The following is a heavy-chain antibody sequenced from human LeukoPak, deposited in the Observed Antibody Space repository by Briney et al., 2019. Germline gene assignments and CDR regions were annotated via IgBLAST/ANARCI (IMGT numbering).Heavy chain of an antibody. J-gene: IGHJ4*02. CDR3: ARDLPRRVPY. CDR1: GLTFSSYW. Sequence: GGSLRLSCAASGLTFSSYWMSWVRQAPGKGLEWVANMKHDGSVQFYVDSVKGRFTVSRDNSKNTLYLQMNSLRAEDTAAYYCARDLPRRVPYWGQGTLVTVSS. CDR2: MKHDGSVQ. D-gene: IGHD2-2*01. V-gene: IGHV3-7*01.